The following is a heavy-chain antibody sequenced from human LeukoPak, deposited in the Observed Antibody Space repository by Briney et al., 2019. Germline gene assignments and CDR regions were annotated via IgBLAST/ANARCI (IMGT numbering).Heavy chain of an antibody. CDR1: GGSISSYY. D-gene: IGHD5-12*01. CDR3: ARDRSGYDLGYYYGMDV. J-gene: IGHJ6*02. CDR2: IYYSGST. Sequence: PSETLSPTCTVSGGSISSYYWSWIRQPPGKGLEWIGYIYYSGSTNYNPSLKSRVTISVDTSKNQFSLKLSSVTAADTAVYYCARDRSGYDLGYYYGMDVWGQGTTVTVSS. V-gene: IGHV4-59*01.